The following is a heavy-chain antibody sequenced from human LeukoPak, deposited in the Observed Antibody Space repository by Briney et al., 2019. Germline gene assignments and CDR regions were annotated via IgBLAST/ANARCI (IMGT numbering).Heavy chain of an antibody. CDR1: GFTFSSYA. J-gene: IGHJ5*02. CDR3: AKGAVAGIRFNWFDP. D-gene: IGHD6-19*01. Sequence: PGGSLRLSSAASGFTFSSYAMSWVRQAPGKGLEWVSAIICSGGSTYYADSVKGRFTISRDNSKNTLYLQMNSLRAEDTAVYYCAKGAVAGIRFNWFDPWGQGTLVTVSS. V-gene: IGHV3-23*01. CDR2: IICSGGST.